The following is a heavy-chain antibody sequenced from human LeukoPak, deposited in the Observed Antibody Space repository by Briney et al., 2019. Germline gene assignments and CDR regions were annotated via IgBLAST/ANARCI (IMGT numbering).Heavy chain of an antibody. CDR2: INSDGSSR. CDR1: GFTFSNYW. V-gene: IGHV3-74*01. J-gene: IGHJ4*02. Sequence: QPGGSLRLSCAAAGFTFSNYWMHWVRQAPGEGLVLVSRINSDGSSRNYADSVKGRFTISRDNAKNTLYLQMNSLRAEDTAVYYCASASSHRIAAGGDYWGQGTLVTVSS. CDR3: ASASSHRIAAGGDY. D-gene: IGHD6-13*01.